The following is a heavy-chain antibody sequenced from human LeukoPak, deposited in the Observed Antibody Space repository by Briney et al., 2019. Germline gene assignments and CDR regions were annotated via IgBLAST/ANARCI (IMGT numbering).Heavy chain of an antibody. Sequence: SQTLSLTCTVSGGSISSGDYYWSWIRQHPGKGLEWIGYIYYSGSTNYNPSLKSRVTISVDTSKNQFSLKLSSVTAADTAVYYCARDRVSSGWSHTFGYWGQGTLVTVSS. CDR3: ARDRVSSGWSHTFGY. D-gene: IGHD6-19*01. CDR2: IYYSGST. V-gene: IGHV4-31*03. CDR1: GGSISSGDYY. J-gene: IGHJ4*02.